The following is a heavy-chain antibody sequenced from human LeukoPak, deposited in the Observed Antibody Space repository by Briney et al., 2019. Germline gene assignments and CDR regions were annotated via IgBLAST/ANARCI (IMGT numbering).Heavy chain of an antibody. J-gene: IGHJ4*02. D-gene: IGHD3-9*01. CDR2: IYYSGTT. CDR3: TREGPPVHYTGYYDY. V-gene: IGHV4-59*01. Sequence: PSETLSLTCTVSGGSLSPYYWSWIRQSPGKGLEWIGYIYYSGTTNYNPSLKSRVTISVDTSKNQVSLKLTSVTAADSAVYYCTREGPPVHYTGYYDYWGQGTLVTVSS. CDR1: GGSLSPYY.